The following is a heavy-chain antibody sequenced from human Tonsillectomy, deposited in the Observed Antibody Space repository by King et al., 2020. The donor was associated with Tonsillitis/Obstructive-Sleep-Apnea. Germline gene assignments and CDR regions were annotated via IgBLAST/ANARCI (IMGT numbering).Heavy chain of an antibody. CDR1: GFTFSIFT. D-gene: IGHD2-21*01. Sequence: EQLVESGGGLVQPGGSLRLSCAASGFTFSIFTMNWGRQAPGRGLEWLSFIDHGGHMIYYADSVKGRFTISRDNAKDSLYLQLNSLRDEDTAVYYSARDLDWAFDVWGQGTTVTVSS. CDR2: IDHGGHMI. V-gene: IGHV3-48*02. J-gene: IGHJ3*01. CDR3: ARDLDWAFDV.